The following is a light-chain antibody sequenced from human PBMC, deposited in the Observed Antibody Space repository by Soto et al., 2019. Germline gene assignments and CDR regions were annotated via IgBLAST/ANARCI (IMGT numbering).Light chain of an antibody. V-gene: IGKV1-5*01. J-gene: IGKJ1*01. CDR3: QQYKSYSSWT. Sequence: DIQMTQSPSSLSVSVGDRVTITCRASETINTWLAWYQQKPGKAPKILIYDASKLERGVPSRLSGSGSGAEFTLTISSLQPDDLATYYCQQYKSYSSWTFGQGTKVDIK. CDR2: DAS. CDR1: ETINTW.